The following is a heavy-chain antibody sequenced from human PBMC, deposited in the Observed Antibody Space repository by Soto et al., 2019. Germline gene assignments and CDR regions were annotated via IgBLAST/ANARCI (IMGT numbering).Heavy chain of an antibody. Sequence: EVQLVEFGGGLVQPGGSLRLSCAASGFTVSRDYMTWVRQAPGKGLEWVSGIYRGGTTNYADSVKGRFTISRDNSKNTLYIQMNNLRADDTAVYYCTRRVEGSRSIGFDPWGQGTLVTVSS. CDR3: TRRVEGSRSIGFDP. CDR2: IYRGGTT. CDR1: GFTVSRDY. D-gene: IGHD3-3*01. V-gene: IGHV3-66*01. J-gene: IGHJ5*02.